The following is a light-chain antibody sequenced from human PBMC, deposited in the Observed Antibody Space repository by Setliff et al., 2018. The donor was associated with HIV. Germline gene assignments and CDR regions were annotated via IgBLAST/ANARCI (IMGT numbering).Light chain of an antibody. V-gene: IGLV2-14*01. Sequence: PASVSGSPGQSITISCTGTSSDVGGYSHVSWYQQHPGKAPKLIIYEVRNRPSGVSNRFSGSKSGNTASLTISGLQAEVEADYYCSSYAITNTLPFGTGTKVTVL. CDR3: SSYAITNTLP. CDR2: EVR. J-gene: IGLJ1*01. CDR1: SSDVGGYSH.